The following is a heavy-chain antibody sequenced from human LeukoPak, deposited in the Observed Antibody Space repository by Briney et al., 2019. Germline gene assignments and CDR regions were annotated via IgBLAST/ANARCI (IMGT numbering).Heavy chain of an antibody. D-gene: IGHD3-10*01. V-gene: IGHV4-34*01. Sequence: SETLSLTCAVYGGSFSGYYWSWIRQPPGKGLEWIGKINHSGSTNYNPSLKSRVTISVDTSKNQFSLKLSSVTAADTAVYYCARGNLPYYGSGSPLFDYWGQGTLVTVSS. CDR3: ARGNLPYYGSGSPLFDY. CDR2: INHSGST. J-gene: IGHJ4*02. CDR1: GGSFSGYY.